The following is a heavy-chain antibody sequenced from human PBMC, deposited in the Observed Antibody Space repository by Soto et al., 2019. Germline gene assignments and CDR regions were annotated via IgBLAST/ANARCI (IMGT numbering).Heavy chain of an antibody. D-gene: IGHD4-17*01. CDR3: ARDQGDGDYWYYFDN. Sequence: GASVKVSCKASGGTFSSYAISWVRQAPGQGLEWMGGIIPIFGTANYAQKFQGRVTITADESTSTAYMELSSLRSEDTAVYYCARDQGDGDYWYYFDNWGQGTPVTVSS. CDR2: IIPIFGTA. V-gene: IGHV1-69*13. J-gene: IGHJ4*02. CDR1: GGTFSSYA.